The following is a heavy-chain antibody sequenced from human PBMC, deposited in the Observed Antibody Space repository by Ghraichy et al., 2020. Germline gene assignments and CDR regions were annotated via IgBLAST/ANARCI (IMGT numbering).Heavy chain of an antibody. V-gene: IGHV1-46*01. CDR2: INRGDGSA. CDR3: ARDGDRHDFDY. D-gene: IGHD3-3*01. Sequence: ASVKVSCKASGYAFTMYYIHWLRQAPGQGLEWMVRINRGDGSALYSQRFRGRVTMTRDTSTNTIYMDLSSLRFEDTAVYYCARDGDRHDFDYWGQGSLVTVSS. CDR1: GYAFTMYY. J-gene: IGHJ4*02.